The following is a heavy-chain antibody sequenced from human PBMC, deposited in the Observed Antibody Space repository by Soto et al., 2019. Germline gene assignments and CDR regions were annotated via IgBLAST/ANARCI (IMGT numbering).Heavy chain of an antibody. CDR1: GYTFTVYF. J-gene: IGHJ4*02. V-gene: IGHV1-2*02. D-gene: IGHD3-10*01. CDR2: VDPNSGAT. Sequence: GSSVKVSCKASGYTFTVYFIHWVRQAPGQGLEWMGWVDPNSGATSYSQKFQGRVTMTRDTSISTAYMELSSLRSDDTAVYFCAKASTYGESDYWGQGTLVTVSS. CDR3: AKASTYGESDY.